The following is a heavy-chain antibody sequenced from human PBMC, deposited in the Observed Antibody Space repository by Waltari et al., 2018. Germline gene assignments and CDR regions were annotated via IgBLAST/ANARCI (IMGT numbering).Heavy chain of an antibody. Sequence: EVQLVESGGGLVKPGGSLRLSCAASGFTFSSYSMNWVRQAPGKGLEWVSSISSSSSYIYYADSVKGRFTISRDNAKNSLYLQMNSLRAEDTAVYYCARDHYYDSSGYYLDYWGQGTLVTVSS. CDR2: ISSSSSYI. J-gene: IGHJ4*02. V-gene: IGHV3-21*01. D-gene: IGHD3-22*01. CDR3: ARDHYYDSSGYYLDY. CDR1: GFTFSSYS.